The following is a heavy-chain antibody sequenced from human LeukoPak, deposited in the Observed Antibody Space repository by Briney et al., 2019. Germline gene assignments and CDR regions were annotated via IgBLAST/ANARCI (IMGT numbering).Heavy chain of an antibody. CDR2: ISSSSSYR. J-gene: IGHJ4*02. D-gene: IGHD6-19*01. Sequence: GGSLRLSCAASGFTFSSYSMNWVRQAPGKGLEWVSYISSSSSYRYYADSVKGRFSISTDNAKSSLYLQMNSLSAEDTAVYYCARGPSGWYPAFDFWGQGTLVTVSS. CDR1: GFTFSSYS. CDR3: ARGPSGWYPAFDF. V-gene: IGHV3-21*01.